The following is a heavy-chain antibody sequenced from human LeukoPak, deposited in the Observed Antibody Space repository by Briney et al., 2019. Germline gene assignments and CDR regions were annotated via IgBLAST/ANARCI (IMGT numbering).Heavy chain of an antibody. J-gene: IGHJ4*02. Sequence: PGGSLRLPCEGSGFSFSSYWMTWVRQLPGKGPEWVANIRQDESERYFADSVKGRFTISRDNAKKSVYLHMSSLRAEDTAVYYCAKEEGRWLQSTFDYWGQGTLVTVSS. CDR1: GFSFSSYW. D-gene: IGHD5-24*01. CDR2: IRQDESER. CDR3: AKEEGRWLQSTFDY. V-gene: IGHV3-7*03.